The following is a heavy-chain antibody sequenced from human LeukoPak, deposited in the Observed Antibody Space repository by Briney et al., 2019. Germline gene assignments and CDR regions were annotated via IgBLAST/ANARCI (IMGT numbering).Heavy chain of an antibody. CDR2: IYHSGST. CDR3: ATLSTVAEAFDI. Sequence: SETLSLTCTVSGGSISSGGYYWSWIRQPPGKGLEWIGYIYHSGSTYYNPSLKSRVTISVDRSKNQFSLKLSSVAAADTAVYYCATLSTVAEAFDIWGQGTMVTVSS. J-gene: IGHJ3*02. V-gene: IGHV4-30-2*01. CDR1: GGSISSGGYY. D-gene: IGHD4-11*01.